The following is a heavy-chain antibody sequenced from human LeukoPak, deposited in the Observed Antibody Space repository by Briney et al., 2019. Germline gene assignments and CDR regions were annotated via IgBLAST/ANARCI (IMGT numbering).Heavy chain of an antibody. CDR3: ATDDRGYSYARRFDY. CDR2: INHSGST. Sequence: GSLRLSCAASGFVFTNYAMSWVRQAPGKGLEWIGEINHSGSTNYNPSLKSRVTISVDTSKNQFSLKLSSVTAADTAVYYCATDDRGYSYARRFDYWGQGTLVTVSP. CDR1: GFVFTNYA. J-gene: IGHJ4*02. D-gene: IGHD5-18*01. V-gene: IGHV4-34*01.